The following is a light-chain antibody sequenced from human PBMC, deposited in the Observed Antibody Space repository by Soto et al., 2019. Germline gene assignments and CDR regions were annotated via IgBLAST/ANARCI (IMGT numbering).Light chain of an antibody. CDR3: QQRSKWRT. Sequence: EIVLTQSPGTLSLSPGERATLSCRASQSVSSSLAWYQQKPGQAPRLLIYGASSRATGIPDRFSGSGSGPDFTLTISSLEPEDFAVYYCQQRSKWRTFGQGTKVDI. V-gene: IGKV3-11*01. CDR1: QSVSSS. J-gene: IGKJ1*01. CDR2: GAS.